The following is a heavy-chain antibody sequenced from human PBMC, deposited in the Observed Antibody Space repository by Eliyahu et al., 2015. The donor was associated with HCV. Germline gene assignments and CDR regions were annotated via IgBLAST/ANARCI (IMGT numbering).Heavy chain of an antibody. Sequence: QVQLQQWGAGLLKPSETLSLTCAVYGGSFSGYYWSWIRQPPGKGLEWIGEINHSGSTNYNPSLKSRVTISVDTSKNQFSLKLSSVTAADTAVYYCARGQRQWLDRPDYWGQGTLVTVSS. V-gene: IGHV4-34*01. D-gene: IGHD6-19*01. CDR1: GGSFSGYY. CDR3: ARGQRQWLDRPDY. CDR2: INHSGST. J-gene: IGHJ4*02.